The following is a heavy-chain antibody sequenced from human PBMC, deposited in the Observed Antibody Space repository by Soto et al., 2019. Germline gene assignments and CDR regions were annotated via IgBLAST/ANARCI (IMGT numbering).Heavy chain of an antibody. Sequence: ASVKVSCKASGYTFSNYGINWVRQAPGQGLEWMGWINPYNGNTNYAQNLQGRVTMTTDTSTSTAYMELRSLRSDDTAVFYCARGWLQLRYYFDFWGQGTLVTVSS. D-gene: IGHD5-12*01. CDR2: INPYNGNT. CDR1: GYTFSNYG. V-gene: IGHV1-18*01. CDR3: ARGWLQLRYYFDF. J-gene: IGHJ4*02.